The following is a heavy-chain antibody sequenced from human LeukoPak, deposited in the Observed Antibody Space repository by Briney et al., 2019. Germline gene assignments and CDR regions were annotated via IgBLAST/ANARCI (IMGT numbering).Heavy chain of an antibody. V-gene: IGHV4-4*07. CDR2: IYTSGST. D-gene: IGHD6-13*01. J-gene: IGHJ4*02. CDR3: ARGFGAAAGDY. Sequence: SETLSLTCTVSGCSLSSYYWSWIRQPAGKGLEWIGRIYTSGSTNYNPSLTSRVNMSVDTSKNQFSLTLSSVTAADTAVYYCARGFGAAAGDYWGQGTLVTVSS. CDR1: GCSLSSYY.